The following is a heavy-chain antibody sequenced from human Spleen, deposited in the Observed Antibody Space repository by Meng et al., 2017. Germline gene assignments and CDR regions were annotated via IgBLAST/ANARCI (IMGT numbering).Heavy chain of an antibody. Sequence: QVQLVQYGAEVKKPGSSVKVSCKASGGTFSSYAISWVRQAPGQGLEWMGGIIPIFGTANYAQKFQGRVTITADESTSTAYMELSSLRSEDTAVYYCARGGMITFGGVISYFDYWGQGTLVTVSS. CDR2: IIPIFGTA. J-gene: IGHJ4*02. CDR1: GGTFSSYA. CDR3: ARGGMITFGGVISYFDY. V-gene: IGHV1-69*01. D-gene: IGHD3-16*01.